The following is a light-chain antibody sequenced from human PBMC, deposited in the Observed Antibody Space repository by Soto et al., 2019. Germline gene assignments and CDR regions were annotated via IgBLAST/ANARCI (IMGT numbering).Light chain of an antibody. J-gene: IGLJ1*01. Sequence: QYALTQPASMSGSHGQSITISCTGTSSDVGSYYPVSWFQQHPGKAPKLIIYEVNKRPSGVSDRFSGSKSGNTASLTISGLQAADEAEYYCCSYAGDTTFFVFGTGTKVTVL. CDR1: SSDVGSYYP. V-gene: IGLV2-23*02. CDR2: EVN. CDR3: CSYAGDTTFFV.